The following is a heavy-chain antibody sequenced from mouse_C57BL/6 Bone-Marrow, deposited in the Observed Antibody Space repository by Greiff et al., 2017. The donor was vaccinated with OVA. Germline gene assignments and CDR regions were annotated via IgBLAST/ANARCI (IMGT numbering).Heavy chain of an antibody. V-gene: IGHV10-1*01. J-gene: IGHJ2*01. Sequence: EVMLVESGGGLVQPKGSLKLSCAASGFSFNTYAMNWVRQAPGKGLEWVARIRSKSNNYATYYADSVKDRFTISRDDSESMLYLQMNNLKTEDTAMYYCVREIGYSNYLDYWGQGTTLTVSS. CDR1: GFSFNTYA. CDR2: IRSKSNNYAT. D-gene: IGHD2-5*01. CDR3: VREIGYSNYLDY.